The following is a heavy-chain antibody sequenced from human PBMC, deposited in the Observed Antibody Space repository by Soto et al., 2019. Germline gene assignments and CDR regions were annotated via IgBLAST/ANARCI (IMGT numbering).Heavy chain of an antibody. J-gene: IGHJ3*01. V-gene: IGHV4-38-2*02. D-gene: IGHD2-15*01. CDR3: ARERWYDAFDV. Sequence: SETLSLTCAVSGFFISSGNYWGWIRKPPGKGLEWIGSIFHGGNTYYNPSLKSRVTISVDMSKNQFSLKLNSVTAADTAVYYCARERWYDAFDVWGQGTVVTVSS. CDR2: IFHGGNT. CDR1: GFFISSGNY.